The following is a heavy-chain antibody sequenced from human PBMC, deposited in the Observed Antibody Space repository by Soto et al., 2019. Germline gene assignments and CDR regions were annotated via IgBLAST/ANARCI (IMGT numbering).Heavy chain of an antibody. CDR1: GVTFSSYG. CDR3: AKNRGYTYGPSPFDY. Sequence: GGSLRLSCAASGVTFSSYGMHWVRQAPGKGLEWVAGISYDESNKYYADSVKGRFTISRDNSKNTLYLQMNSLRAEDTAVYYCAKNRGYTYGPSPFDYWGPGTLVTVSS. J-gene: IGHJ4*02. CDR2: ISYDESNK. D-gene: IGHD5-18*01. V-gene: IGHV3-30*18.